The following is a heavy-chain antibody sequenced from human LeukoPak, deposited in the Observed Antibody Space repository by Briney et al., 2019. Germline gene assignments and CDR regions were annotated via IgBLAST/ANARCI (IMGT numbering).Heavy chain of an antibody. Sequence: SQTLSLTCTVSGGSISSGDYYWSWIRQPPGKGLEWIGYIYYSGSTYYNPSLKSRVTISVDTSKNQFSLKLSSVTAAGTAVYYCAREVRTIFGVVQKDDYWGQGTLVTVSS. D-gene: IGHD3-3*01. CDR3: AREVRTIFGVVQKDDY. CDR1: GGSISSGDYY. V-gene: IGHV4-30-4*08. CDR2: IYYSGST. J-gene: IGHJ4*02.